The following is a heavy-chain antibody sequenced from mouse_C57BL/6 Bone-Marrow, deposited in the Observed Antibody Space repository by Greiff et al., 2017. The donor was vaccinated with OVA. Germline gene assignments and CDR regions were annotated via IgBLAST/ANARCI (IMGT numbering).Heavy chain of an antibody. CDR2: IDPGSGST. CDR3: ARKRDGYYTWFAY. V-gene: IGHV1-55*01. Sequence: QVQLQQPGAELVKPGASVKMSCKASGYTFTSYWITWVKQRPGQGLEWIGDIDPGSGSTNYNEKFKSKATLTVDKSSSTAYMQRSSLTYEDSAVYYCARKRDGYYTWFAYWGQGTLVTVSA. D-gene: IGHD2-3*01. J-gene: IGHJ3*01. CDR1: GYTFTSYW.